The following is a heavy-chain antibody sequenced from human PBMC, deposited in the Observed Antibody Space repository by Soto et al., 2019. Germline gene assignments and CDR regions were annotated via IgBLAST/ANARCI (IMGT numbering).Heavy chain of an antibody. CDR3: AREGDLDTAMVHRTPDGMDV. CDR2: IYYSGST. J-gene: IGHJ6*02. V-gene: IGHV4-30-4*01. D-gene: IGHD5-18*01. CDR1: GGSISSGDYY. Sequence: LSLTCTVSGGSISSGDYYWSWIRQPPGKGLEWIGYIYYSGSTYYNPSLKSRVTISVDTSKNQFSLKLSSVTAADTAVYYCAREGDLDTAMVHRTPDGMDVWGQGTTVTVSS.